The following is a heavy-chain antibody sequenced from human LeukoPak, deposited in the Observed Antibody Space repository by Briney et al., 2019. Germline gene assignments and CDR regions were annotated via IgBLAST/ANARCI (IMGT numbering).Heavy chain of an antibody. CDR2: IWYDGSNK. CDR1: GFTFSSYG. CDR3: AREYIAAAGTFDY. Sequence: GESLRLSCAASGFTFSSYGMHWVRQAPGKGLEWVAVIWYDGSNKYYADSVKGRFTISRDNSKNTLYLQMNSLRAEDTAVYYCAREYIAAAGTFDYWGQGTLVTVSS. J-gene: IGHJ4*02. D-gene: IGHD6-13*01. V-gene: IGHV3-33*01.